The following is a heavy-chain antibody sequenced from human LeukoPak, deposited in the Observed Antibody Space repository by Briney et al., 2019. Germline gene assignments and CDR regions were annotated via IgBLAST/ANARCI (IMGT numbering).Heavy chain of an antibody. D-gene: IGHD3-10*01. CDR3: ARGSITMVRGVHGY. CDR2: INHSGST. V-gene: IGHV4-38-2*02. Sequence: SETLSLTCTVSGYSISSGYYWGWIRQPPGKGLEWIGEINHSGSTNYNPSLKSRVTISVDTSKNQFSLKLSSVTAADTAVYYCARGSITMVRGVHGYWGQGTLVTVSS. J-gene: IGHJ4*02. CDR1: GYSISSGYY.